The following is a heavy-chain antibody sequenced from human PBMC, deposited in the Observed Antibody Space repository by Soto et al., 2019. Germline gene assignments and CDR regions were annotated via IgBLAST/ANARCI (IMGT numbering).Heavy chain of an antibody. CDR1: GYTFTGYY. CDR3: ARLGDSGYDQRGVDY. CDR2: INPNSGGT. D-gene: IGHD5-12*01. Sequence: ASVKVSCKASGYTFTGYYMHWVRQAPGQGLEWMGWINPNSGGTNYAQKFQGWVTMTRDTSISTAYMELSRLRSDDTAVYYCARLGDSGYDQRGVDYWGQGTLVTVSS. J-gene: IGHJ4*02. V-gene: IGHV1-2*04.